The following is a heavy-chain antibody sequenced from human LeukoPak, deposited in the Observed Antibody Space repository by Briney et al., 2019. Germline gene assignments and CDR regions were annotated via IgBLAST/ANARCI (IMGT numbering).Heavy chain of an antibody. CDR3: AKERGSSGYFDD. Sequence: GGSLRLSCAATGFTFDDYTMHWVRQTPGKGLEWVSLISWNGVTTYYADSVKGRFTISRDNSKNSLYLQMNSLRTEDAALYYCAKERGSSGYFDDWGQGTLVTVSS. CDR2: ISWNGVTT. CDR1: GFTFDDYT. V-gene: IGHV3-43*01. D-gene: IGHD6-6*01. J-gene: IGHJ4*02.